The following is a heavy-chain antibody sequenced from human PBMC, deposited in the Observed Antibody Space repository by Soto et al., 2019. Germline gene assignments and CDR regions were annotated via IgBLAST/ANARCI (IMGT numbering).Heavy chain of an antibody. Sequence: QVQLQESGPGVVKPSQTLSLTCTVSGGSFSSGDYYWSWVRQPPGKGRGWIGYIYYTGSTFNNPSLKSRVSISIDTCKTQFSLKLSSVTAADTAVYYCARIHFGDEPSYYYYGMDVWGQGTTVTVSS. D-gene: IGHD4-17*01. V-gene: IGHV4-30-4*01. CDR1: GGSFSSGDYY. CDR2: IYYTGST. CDR3: ARIHFGDEPSYYYYGMDV. J-gene: IGHJ6*02.